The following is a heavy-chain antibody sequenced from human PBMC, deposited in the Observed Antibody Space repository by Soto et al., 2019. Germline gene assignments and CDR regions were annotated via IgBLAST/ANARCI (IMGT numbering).Heavy chain of an antibody. V-gene: IGHV1-2*04. CDR2: INPNSGGT. CDR3: ARATGTTLGWFDP. J-gene: IGHJ5*02. CDR1: GYTFTGYY. D-gene: IGHD1-7*01. Sequence: QVQLVQSGAEVKKPGASGKVSCKASGYTFTGYYRHWVRQAPGQGLEWMGWINPNSGGTNYAQKFQGWVTMTRDTSISTAYMELSRMRSDDTAVYYCARATGTTLGWFDPWGQGTLVTVSS.